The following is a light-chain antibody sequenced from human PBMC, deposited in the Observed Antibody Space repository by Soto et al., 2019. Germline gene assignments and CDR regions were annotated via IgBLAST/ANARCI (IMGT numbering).Light chain of an antibody. Sequence: DVQMTQSPSSVSASVGDRVTITCRASQGISTWLAWYQQKPGQAPRLLINAASSLQSGVPSRFSGSGSGTDFSLPISSLQPEDFATYYCQRANSFPLTFGGGTKVEIK. CDR3: QRANSFPLT. V-gene: IGKV1D-12*01. CDR1: QGISTW. J-gene: IGKJ4*01. CDR2: AAS.